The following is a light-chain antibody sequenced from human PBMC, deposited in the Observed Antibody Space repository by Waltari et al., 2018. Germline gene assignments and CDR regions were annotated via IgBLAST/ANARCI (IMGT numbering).Light chain of an antibody. CDR1: QSVSSY. CDR2: DAS. Sequence: EIVLTQSPATLSLSPVERATPSCRASQSVSSYLAWFQQKPGRAPRLLIYDASNRATGVPARFSGSGSGTDFTLTISSLEPEDFAVYYCQQRGNWPRTFGQGTKVEIK. J-gene: IGKJ1*01. CDR3: QQRGNWPRT. V-gene: IGKV3-11*01.